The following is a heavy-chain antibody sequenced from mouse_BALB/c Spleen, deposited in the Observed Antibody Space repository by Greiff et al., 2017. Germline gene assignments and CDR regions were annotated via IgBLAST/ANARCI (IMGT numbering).Heavy chain of an antibody. CDR1: GFTFSSYA. D-gene: IGHD2-10*02. CDR3: ARQGYGNYPYYFDY. Sequence: EVKLVESGGGLVKPGGSLKLSCAASGFTFSSYAMSWVRQTPEKRLEWVATISSGGSYTYYPDSVKGRFTISRDNAKNTLYLQMSSLRSEDTAMYYCARQGYGNYPYYFDYWGQGTTLTVSS. V-gene: IGHV5-9-3*01. CDR2: ISSGGSYT. J-gene: IGHJ2*01.